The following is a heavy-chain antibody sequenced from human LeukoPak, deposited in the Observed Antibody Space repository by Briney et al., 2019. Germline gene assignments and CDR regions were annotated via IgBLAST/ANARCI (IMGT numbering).Heavy chain of an antibody. CDR2: ISSSTSHI. CDR3: ARDLYDSGGYSSPIDY. CDR1: GFTFSSYS. V-gene: IGHV3-21*01. D-gene: IGHD3-22*01. Sequence: GGSLRLSCAASGFTFSSYSKNWVRQAPGQGLEWVSSISSSTSHIHSADSVKGRFTISRDNAKNSLYLQMNSLRAEDTAVYYCARDLYDSGGYSSPIDYWGQGTLVTVSS. J-gene: IGHJ4*02.